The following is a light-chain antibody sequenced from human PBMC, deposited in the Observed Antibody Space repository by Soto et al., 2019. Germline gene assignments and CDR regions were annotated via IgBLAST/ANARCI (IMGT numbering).Light chain of an antibody. V-gene: IGKV1-33*01. J-gene: IGKJ4*01. Sequence: DIQMTQSPSSLSASVGDRVTITCQASQDISYYLNCYQQKPGKAPKLLIYDASNLETGVPSRFSGSGSGTDFTFTISSLQPEDIATYYCQQYDSLPFTFGGGAKVEIK. CDR2: DAS. CDR1: QDISYY. CDR3: QQYDSLPFT.